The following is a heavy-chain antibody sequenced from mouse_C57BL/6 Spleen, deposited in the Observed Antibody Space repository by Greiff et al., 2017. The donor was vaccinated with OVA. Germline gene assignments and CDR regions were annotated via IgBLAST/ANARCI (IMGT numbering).Heavy chain of an antibody. CDR1: GFTFSSYA. CDR3: ARGDYYGSSHQAWFAY. Sequence: EVHLVESGGGLVKPGGSLKLSCAASGFTFSSYAMSWVRQTPEKRLEWVATISDGGSYTYYPDNVKGRFTISRDNAKNNLYLQMSHLKSEDTAMYYCARGDYYGSSHQAWFAYWGQGTLVTVSA. V-gene: IGHV5-4*01. D-gene: IGHD1-1*01. J-gene: IGHJ3*01. CDR2: ISDGGSYT.